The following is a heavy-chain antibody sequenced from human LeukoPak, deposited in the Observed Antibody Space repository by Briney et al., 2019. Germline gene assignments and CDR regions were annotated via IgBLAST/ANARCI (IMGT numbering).Heavy chain of an antibody. CDR1: GGSIGSSF. D-gene: IGHD3-16*01. V-gene: IGHV4-59*08. CDR2: VFHTGSA. CDR3: ARRLRAESDASPDNWIGP. Sequence: SETLSLTCSVSGGSIGSSFWNWIRQPPGKGLEWIGHVFHTGSARYNPSLTSRVTISVDTSNNQFSLTLHSVTAADTAIYYRARRLRAESDASPDNWIGPWGQGALVTVSS. J-gene: IGHJ5*02.